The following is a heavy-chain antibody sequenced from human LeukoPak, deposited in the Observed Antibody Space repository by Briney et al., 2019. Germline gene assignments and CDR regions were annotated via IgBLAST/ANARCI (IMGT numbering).Heavy chain of an antibody. D-gene: IGHD3-22*01. CDR2: INPNSGGT. CDR3: ARDQGYYDSSGYLFWFDP. CDR1: GYTFTGYY. Sequence: ASVKVSCKASGYTFTGYYMHWVRQAPGQGLEWMGWINPNSGGTNYAQKFQGRLTMTRDTSISTAYMELSRLRCDDTAVYYCARDQGYYDSSGYLFWFDPWGEGTLVTVSS. J-gene: IGHJ5*02. V-gene: IGHV1-2*02.